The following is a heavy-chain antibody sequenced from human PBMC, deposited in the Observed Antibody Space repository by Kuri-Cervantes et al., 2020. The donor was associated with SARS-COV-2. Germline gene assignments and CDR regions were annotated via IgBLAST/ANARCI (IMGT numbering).Heavy chain of an antibody. J-gene: IGHJ5*02. D-gene: IGHD6-13*01. Sequence: ASVKVSCKASGYTFTSYGISWVRQAPGQGLEWMGWINPNSGGTNYAQKFQGWVTMTRDTSISTAYMELSRLRSDDTAVYYCARDERGYSSNWFDPWAREPWSPSPQ. CDR3: ARDERGYSSNWFDP. CDR1: GYTFTSYG. CDR2: INPNSGGT. V-gene: IGHV1-2*04.